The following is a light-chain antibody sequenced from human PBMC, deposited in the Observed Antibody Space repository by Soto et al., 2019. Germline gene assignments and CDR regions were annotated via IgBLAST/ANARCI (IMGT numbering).Light chain of an antibody. CDR1: SSDVGGYNL. Sequence: QSALTQPASVSGSPGQSITISCTGTSSDVGGYNLVSWYQQHSGIAPKLMIYEANKRPSGVSNRFSGSKSGNTASLTISGLQAEDEANYYCCSYAGSSTVLFGGGTKVTVL. V-gene: IGLV2-23*01. CDR2: EAN. J-gene: IGLJ2*01. CDR3: CSYAGSSTVL.